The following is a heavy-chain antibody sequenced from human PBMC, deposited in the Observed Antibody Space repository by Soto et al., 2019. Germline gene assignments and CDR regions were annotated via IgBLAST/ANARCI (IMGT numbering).Heavy chain of an antibody. CDR1: GFTFSSYG. CDR2: ISYDGSNK. D-gene: IGHD3-10*01. V-gene: IGHV3-30*18. Sequence: GGSLRLSCAASGFTFSSYGMRWVRQAPGKGLEWVAVISYDGSNKYYADSVKGRFTISRDNSKNTLYLQMNSLRAEDTAVYYCAKELLRITMVRGVNHDAFDIWGQGTMVTVSS. J-gene: IGHJ3*02. CDR3: AKELLRITMVRGVNHDAFDI.